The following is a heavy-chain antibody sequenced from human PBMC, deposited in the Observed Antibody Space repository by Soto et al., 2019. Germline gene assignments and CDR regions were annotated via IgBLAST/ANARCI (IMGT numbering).Heavy chain of an antibody. J-gene: IGHJ4*02. CDR2: FDPEDGEI. Sequence: QVHLVQSGAEVKKPGASVKVSCKVSGYSLNELSIHWVRQAPGKGLEWMGGFDPEDGEIVYAQKFQDRVTMTEDTSTDTANMDLSSLRSEDTAVYYCATGGPAGDFDNWGQGTLVTVSS. CDR1: GYSLNELS. D-gene: IGHD3-10*01. V-gene: IGHV1-24*01. CDR3: ATGGPAGDFDN.